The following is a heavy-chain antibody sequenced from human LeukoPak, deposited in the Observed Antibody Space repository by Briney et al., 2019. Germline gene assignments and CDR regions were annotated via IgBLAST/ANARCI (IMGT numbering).Heavy chain of an antibody. CDR2: ISNSGGAT. D-gene: IGHD3-10*01. V-gene: IGHV3-23*01. CDR1: GFSFSSYA. Sequence: PGGSLRLSCAASGFSFSSYAMSWVRQAPGKGLEWVSVISNSGGATYCVDSVKGRLTISRDNSKNTLYLQMNSLRAEDTAVYYCAKVLSREFDYWGQGTLVTVSS. J-gene: IGHJ4*02. CDR3: AKVLSREFDY.